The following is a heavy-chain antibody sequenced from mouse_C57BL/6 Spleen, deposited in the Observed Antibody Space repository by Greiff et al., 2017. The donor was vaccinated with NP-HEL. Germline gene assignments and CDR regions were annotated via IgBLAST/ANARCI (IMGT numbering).Heavy chain of an antibody. CDR2: INPYNGGT. D-gene: IGHD1-1*01. J-gene: IGHJ2*01. CDR1: GYTFTDYY. V-gene: IGHV1-19*01. CDR3: ARNYGSSSHFDY. Sequence: EVHLVESGPVLVKPGASVKMSCKASGYTFTDYYMNWVKQSHGKSLEWIGVINPYNGGTSYNQKFKGKATLTVDKSSSTAYMELNSLTSEDSAVYYCARNYGSSSHFDYWGQGTTLTVSS.